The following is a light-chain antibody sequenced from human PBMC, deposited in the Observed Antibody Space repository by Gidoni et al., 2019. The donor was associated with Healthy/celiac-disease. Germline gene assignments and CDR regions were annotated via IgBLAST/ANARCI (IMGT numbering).Light chain of an antibody. CDR3: QQRSNWPLFT. J-gene: IGKJ3*01. Sequence: IVLTQSPATLTLSPGERATLSGRASQSVSSYLAWYQQKPGQAPRLLIYDASNRATGIPARFSGSGSGTDFSLTISSLEPEDFAVYYCQQRSNWPLFTFGPGTKVDIK. V-gene: IGKV3-11*01. CDR2: DAS. CDR1: QSVSSY.